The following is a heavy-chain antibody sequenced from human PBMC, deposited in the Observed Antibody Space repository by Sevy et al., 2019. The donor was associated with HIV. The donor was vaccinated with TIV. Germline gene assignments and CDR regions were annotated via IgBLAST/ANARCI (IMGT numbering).Heavy chain of an antibody. CDR2: IGTAGDT. CDR3: ARERGTYYDTSGYPYLLEAGFDY. Sequence: GGSLRLSCAASGFTFSSYDMHWVRQATGKGLEWVSAIGTAGDTYYPGSVKGRFTISRENAKNSLYLQMNSLRAGDTAVYYCARERGTYYDTSGYPYLLEAGFDYWGQGTLVTVSS. CDR1: GFTFSSYD. D-gene: IGHD3-22*01. J-gene: IGHJ4*02. V-gene: IGHV3-13*01.